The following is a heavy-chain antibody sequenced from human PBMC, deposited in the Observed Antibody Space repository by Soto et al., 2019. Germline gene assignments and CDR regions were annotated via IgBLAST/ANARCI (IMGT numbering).Heavy chain of an antibody. CDR1: GASISDNNW. CDR2: VVHLGTI. Sequence: QVQLQESGPGLVKPSGTLSLTCAVSGASISDNNWWSWVRQPPGKGLEWIGEVVHLGTINYNPSLRGRVIISMDRSQNQISLTLSSVPATDSAVYYCARHIAVAGTRGFDYWGQGTLVSVSS. V-gene: IGHV4-4*02. CDR3: ARHIAVAGTRGFDY. J-gene: IGHJ4*02. D-gene: IGHD6-19*01.